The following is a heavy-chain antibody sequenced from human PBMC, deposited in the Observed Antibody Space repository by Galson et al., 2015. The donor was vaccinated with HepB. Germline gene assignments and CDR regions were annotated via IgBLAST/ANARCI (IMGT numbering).Heavy chain of an antibody. CDR2: ISSTSGYI. D-gene: IGHD2-2*02. Sequence: SLRLSCAASGFTFSSYTMNWVRQAPGKGLEWVSSISSTSGYIHYADSVKGRFTISRDNAKNSLYLQMNSLRAEDTAVYYCASLSRYLSDYWGQGTLVTVSS. CDR3: ASLSRYLSDY. CDR1: GFTFSSYT. J-gene: IGHJ4*02. V-gene: IGHV3-21*01.